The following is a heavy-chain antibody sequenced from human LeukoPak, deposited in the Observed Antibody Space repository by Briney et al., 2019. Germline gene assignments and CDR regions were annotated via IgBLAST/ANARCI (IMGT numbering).Heavy chain of an antibody. Sequence: ASVRVSCKSSGYTFTSYYMYWVRQAPGQGLEWMGIINPSGGSTSYAQKFQSRVTMTRGTSTSTVYMELSSLRSEDTAVYYCARDSGMVRGTVDYWGQGTLVTVSS. CDR2: INPSGGST. V-gene: IGHV1-46*01. J-gene: IGHJ4*02. D-gene: IGHD3-10*01. CDR1: GYTFTSYY. CDR3: ARDSGMVRGTVDY.